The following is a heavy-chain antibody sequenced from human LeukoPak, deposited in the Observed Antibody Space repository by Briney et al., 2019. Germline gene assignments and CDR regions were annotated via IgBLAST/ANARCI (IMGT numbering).Heavy chain of an antibody. Sequence: PSQTLSLTRTVSGGSISSGDYYWSWIRQPPGNGLEWIGYIYYSGSTYYNPSLKSRVTISVDTSKNQFSLKLSSVTAADTAVYYCXRARITMIVVVDPYFDXXGQGXLVTV. CDR1: GGSISSGDYY. D-gene: IGHD3-22*01. CDR2: IYYSGST. CDR3: XRARITMIVVVDPYFDX. V-gene: IGHV4-30-4*08. J-gene: IGHJ4*02.